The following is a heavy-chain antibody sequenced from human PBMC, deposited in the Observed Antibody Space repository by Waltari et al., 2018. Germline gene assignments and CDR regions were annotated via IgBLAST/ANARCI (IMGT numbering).Heavy chain of an antibody. Sequence: QVQLVQSGAEVKKPGASVTVSCKASGYTFTGYYMHWVRQAPGQGLEWMGWINPNSGGTNYAQKFQGRVTMTRDTSISTAYMELSRLRSDDTAVYYCAREISSCGGDCPFDYWGQGTLVTVSS. CDR3: AREISSCGGDCPFDY. V-gene: IGHV1-2*02. CDR2: INPNSGGT. CDR1: GYTFTGYY. J-gene: IGHJ4*02. D-gene: IGHD2-21*02.